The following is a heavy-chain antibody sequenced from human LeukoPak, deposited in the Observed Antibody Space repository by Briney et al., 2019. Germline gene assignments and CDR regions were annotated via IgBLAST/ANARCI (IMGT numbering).Heavy chain of an antibody. CDR1: GFTFSSYS. CDR2: ISSSSSYI. Sequence: GGSLRLSCAASGFTFSSYSMNWVRQAPGKGLEWVSSISSSSSYIYYADSVKGRFTISRGNAKNSLYLQMNSLRAEDTAVYYCARKGDLWSFDPWGQGTLVTVSS. J-gene: IGHJ5*02. CDR3: ARKGDLWSFDP. V-gene: IGHV3-21*01. D-gene: IGHD3-10*01.